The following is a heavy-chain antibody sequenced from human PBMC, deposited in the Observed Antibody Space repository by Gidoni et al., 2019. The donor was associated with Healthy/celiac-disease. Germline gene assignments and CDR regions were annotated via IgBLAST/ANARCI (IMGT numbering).Heavy chain of an antibody. J-gene: IGHJ5*02. D-gene: IGHD2-15*01. Sequence: QVQLQLWGAGLLKPSETLSLTCAVYGGSFSGYYWSWIRQPPGKGLEWIGEINHSGSTNYNPSLKSRVTISVDTSKNQFSLKLSSVTAADTAVYYCARRKLVVRNWFDPWGQGTLVTVSS. CDR1: GGSFSGYY. V-gene: IGHV4-34*01. CDR2: INHSGST. CDR3: ARRKLVVRNWFDP.